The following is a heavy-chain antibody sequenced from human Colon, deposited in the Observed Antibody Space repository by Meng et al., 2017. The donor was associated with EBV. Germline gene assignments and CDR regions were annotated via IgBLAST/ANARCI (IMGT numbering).Heavy chain of an antibody. D-gene: IGHD2-21*02. CDR1: GGSLSRRNW. CDR2: IYHSGST. V-gene: IGHV4-4*02. Sequence: QGRLQRSAPGLVKPSGTLPLTCAVSGGSLSRRNWWSWVRQPPGKGLEWIGEIYHSGSTNYNPSLKSRVTISVDESKNQFSLRLSSVTAADTAVYYCARVGAYCGGDCYHPRWGQGTLVTVSS. CDR3: ARVGAYCGGDCYHPR. J-gene: IGHJ4*02.